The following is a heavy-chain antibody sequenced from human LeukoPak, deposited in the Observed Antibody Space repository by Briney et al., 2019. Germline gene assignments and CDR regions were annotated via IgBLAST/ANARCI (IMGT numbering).Heavy chain of an antibody. CDR1: GFTFSNAW. J-gene: IGHJ4*02. CDR3: TTDREQQLDDFDY. D-gene: IGHD6-13*01. Sequence: GGSLRLSCAASGFTFSNAWMSRVRQAPGKGLEWVGRIKSKTDGGTTDYAAPVKGRFTISRDDSKNTLYLQMNSLKTEDTAVYYCTTDREQQLDDFDYWGQGTLVTVSS. V-gene: IGHV3-15*01. CDR2: IKSKTDGGTT.